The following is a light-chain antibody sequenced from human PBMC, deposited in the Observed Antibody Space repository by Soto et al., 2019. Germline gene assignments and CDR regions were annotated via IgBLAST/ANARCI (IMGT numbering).Light chain of an antibody. CDR3: QQRFSTPRT. V-gene: IGKV1-39*01. J-gene: IGKJ1*01. Sequence: DIQMTQSPSSLSASVGDRVTISCRASQTINTYVNWYLQKPGKAPKLLIYAASSLHSGVPSRFSGSGSGTYFTLPISSPQPEDFATYYCQQRFSTPRTVGQGTKVEIK. CDR1: QTINTY. CDR2: AAS.